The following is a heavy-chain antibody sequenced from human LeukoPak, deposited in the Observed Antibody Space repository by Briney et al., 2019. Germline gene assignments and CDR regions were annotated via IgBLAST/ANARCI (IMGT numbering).Heavy chain of an antibody. Sequence: SETLSLTCTVSGGSISSRSYYWGWIRQPPGKGLEWIGSIYYSGSTYYNPSLKSRVTISVDTSKNQFSLKLSSVTAADTAVYYCARYYSSGWYRVDYWGQGTLVTVSS. J-gene: IGHJ4*02. V-gene: IGHV4-39*07. CDR3: ARYYSSGWYRVDY. D-gene: IGHD6-19*01. CDR1: GGSISSRSYY. CDR2: IYYSGST.